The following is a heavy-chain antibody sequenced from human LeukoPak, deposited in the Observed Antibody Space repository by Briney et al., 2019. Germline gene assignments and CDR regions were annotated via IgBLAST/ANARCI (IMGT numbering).Heavy chain of an antibody. V-gene: IGHV1-2*02. Sequence: ASVKVSCKASGYTITGYYIHWVRQAPGQGLEWMGWINPNSGDTNYAQNFQGRVTMTRDTSTNTAFMELCRLRSDDTAVYYCARDRHWNQGNFDYWGQGTLVTVSS. CDR3: ARDRHWNQGNFDY. D-gene: IGHD1-1*01. CDR2: INPNSGDT. CDR1: GYTITGYY. J-gene: IGHJ4*02.